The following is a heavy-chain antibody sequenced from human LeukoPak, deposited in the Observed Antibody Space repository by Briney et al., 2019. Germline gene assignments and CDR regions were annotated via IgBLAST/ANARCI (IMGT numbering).Heavy chain of an antibody. CDR2: IKQDGSEK. Sequence: GGSLRLSCAASGFTFSSYWMSWVRQAPGKRLEWVANIKQDGSEKYYVDSVKGRFTISRDNAKNSLYLQMNSLRAEDTAVYYCVRMIHYYYYYMDVWGKGTTVTVSS. D-gene: IGHD3-16*01. V-gene: IGHV3-7*01. CDR1: GFTFSSYW. CDR3: VRMIHYYYYYMDV. J-gene: IGHJ6*03.